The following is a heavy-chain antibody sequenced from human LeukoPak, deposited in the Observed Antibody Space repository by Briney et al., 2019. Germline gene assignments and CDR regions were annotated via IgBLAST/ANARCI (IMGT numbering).Heavy chain of an antibody. CDR3: ARAYNWGYDY. J-gene: IGHJ4*02. V-gene: IGHV1-2*02. CDR1: GYTFTGYY. D-gene: IGHD1-1*01. Sequence: ASVKVSCKASGYTFTGYYMHWVRQAPGQGLEWMGWINPNSGDTNYERKFQGRVTMTRDTSISTAYMELSRLRFDDTAVYYCARAYNWGYDYWGQGTLVTVSS. CDR2: INPNSGDT.